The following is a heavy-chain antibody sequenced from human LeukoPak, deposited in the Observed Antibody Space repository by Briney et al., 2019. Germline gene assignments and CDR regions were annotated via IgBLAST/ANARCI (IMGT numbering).Heavy chain of an antibody. CDR2: ISTSGST. D-gene: IGHD3-22*01. V-gene: IGHV4-4*07. CDR1: GGSISSYY. CDR3: ARVSHYYDSSGYYYVRAFDI. Sequence: SETLSLTCTVSGGSISSYYWSWIRQPAGKGLEWIGRISTSGSTNYNPSLKSRATMSVDTSNNQFSLKLSSVTAADTAVYYCARVSHYYDSSGYYYVRAFDIWGQGTMVTVSS. J-gene: IGHJ3*02.